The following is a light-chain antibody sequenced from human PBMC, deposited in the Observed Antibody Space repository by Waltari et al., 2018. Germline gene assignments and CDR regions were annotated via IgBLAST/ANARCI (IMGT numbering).Light chain of an antibody. Sequence: EIVLTQSPGTLSLSPGESATLSWRTSQSVTRALAWYQQKPGQAPRLLIYGASNRATGIPDRFSGGGSGTDFSLTISSLEPEDFAVYYCQHYLRLPVTFGQGTKVEVK. J-gene: IGKJ1*01. CDR3: QHYLRLPVT. CDR2: GAS. CDR1: QSVTRA. V-gene: IGKV3-20*01.